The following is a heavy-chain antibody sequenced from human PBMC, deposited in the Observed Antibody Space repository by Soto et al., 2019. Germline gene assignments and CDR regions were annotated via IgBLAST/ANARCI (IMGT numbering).Heavy chain of an antibody. J-gene: IGHJ4*02. CDR2: IYWDDDN. CDR1: GFSLSTIGVG. CDR3: SHRPCGKCGCGFSFFDF. V-gene: IGHV2-5*02. Sequence: GPTLVNPTQTLTLTCTFSGFSLSTIGVGVGWIRQPPGKAPERLALIYWDDDNRYSPSLKSRLTITKDTSKDQVVHTMTNMGPVDTAKNYLSHRPCGKCGCGFSFFDFWGQGTLVTVSS. D-gene: IGHD2-21*01.